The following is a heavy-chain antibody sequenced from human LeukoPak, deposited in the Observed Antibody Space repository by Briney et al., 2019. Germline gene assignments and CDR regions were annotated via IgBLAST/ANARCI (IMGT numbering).Heavy chain of an antibody. CDR2: ISSSSSYI. CDR3: ARRYCSSTSCYPYYYYYGMDV. D-gene: IGHD2-2*01. CDR1: GFSFSDHE. V-gene: IGHV3-21*01. Sequence: GGSLRLSCAASGFSFSDHEMNWVRQAPGKGLEWVSSISSSSSYIYYADSVKGRFTISRDNAKNSLYLQMNSLRAEDTAVYYCARRYCSSTSCYPYYYYYGMDVWGQGTTVTVSS. J-gene: IGHJ6*02.